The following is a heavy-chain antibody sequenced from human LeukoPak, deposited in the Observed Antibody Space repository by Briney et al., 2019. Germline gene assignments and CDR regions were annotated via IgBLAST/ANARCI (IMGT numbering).Heavy chain of an antibody. CDR1: GGSISSGDYY. CDR3: ASYTGYYDSSGLNYYFDY. CDR2: IYYSGST. J-gene: IGHJ4*02. Sequence: PSETLSLTCTVSGGSISSGDYYWSWIRQPPGKGLEWIGYIYYSGSTNYNPSLKSRVTISVDTSKNQFSLKLSSVTAADTAVYYCASYTGYYDSSGLNYYFDYWGQGTLVTVSS. V-gene: IGHV4-61*08. D-gene: IGHD3-22*01.